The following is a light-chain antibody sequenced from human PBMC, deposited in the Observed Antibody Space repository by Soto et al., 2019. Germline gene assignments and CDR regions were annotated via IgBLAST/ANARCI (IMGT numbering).Light chain of an antibody. CDR1: QSVDSR. CDR2: GAS. Sequence: EVVLTQSPATLSVSPGEGATLSCKASQSVDSRLAWYQQKPGQAPRLLIEGASSRGTDIPARFSGSGSGTEFTLTITSLQSEDFAVYYCQQYSKWPLAFGEGTRVEIK. J-gene: IGKJ4*01. V-gene: IGKV3-15*01. CDR3: QQYSKWPLA.